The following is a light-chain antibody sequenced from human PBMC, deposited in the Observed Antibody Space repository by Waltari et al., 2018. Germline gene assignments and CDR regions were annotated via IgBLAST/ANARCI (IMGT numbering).Light chain of an antibody. Sequence: EIVLTQSPGTLSLSPGERATLSCMASQSVDNTYLAWYQKKPGQAPRLLIFAASSRATGIPDRFSGGGSGTDFTLTISRLEPEDFAVYYCQQYGGSLPYTFGQGTKLEIK. J-gene: IGKJ2*01. V-gene: IGKV3-20*01. CDR1: QSVDNTY. CDR2: AAS. CDR3: QQYGGSLPYT.